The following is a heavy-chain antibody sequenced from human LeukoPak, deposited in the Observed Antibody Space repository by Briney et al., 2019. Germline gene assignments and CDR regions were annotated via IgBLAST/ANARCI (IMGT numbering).Heavy chain of an antibody. J-gene: IGHJ4*02. D-gene: IGHD2-2*01. CDR2: IYPGDSDT. CDR3: ARRQGCSSTACPPDY. Sequence: GESLKISCKGSGYSFTNYWIGWVRQMPGKGLEWMGIIYPGDSDTRYIPSFQGQVTISADKSISTAYLQWSSLKASDTATYYCARRQGCSSTACPPDYWGQGTLVTVSS. CDR1: GYSFTNYW. V-gene: IGHV5-51*01.